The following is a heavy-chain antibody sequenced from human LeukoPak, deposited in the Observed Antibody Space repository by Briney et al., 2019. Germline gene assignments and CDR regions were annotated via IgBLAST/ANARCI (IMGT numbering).Heavy chain of an antibody. V-gene: IGHV4-30-4*08. D-gene: IGHD6-13*01. CDR2: MYYSGST. CDR3: ARDFDSSSWYRLDP. CDR1: GGSISSGDYY. J-gene: IGHJ5*02. Sequence: PSQTLSLTCTVSGGSISSGDYYWSWIRQPPGKGLEWIGYMYYSGSTYYNPSLKSRVTMSVDTSKNQFSLKLSSVTAADTAVYYCARDFDSSSWYRLDPWGQGTLVTVSS.